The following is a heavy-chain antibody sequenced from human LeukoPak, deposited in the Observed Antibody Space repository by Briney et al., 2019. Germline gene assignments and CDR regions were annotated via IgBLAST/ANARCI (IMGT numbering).Heavy chain of an antibody. V-gene: IGHV4-59*01. CDR2: IYYSGST. D-gene: IGHD3-10*01. CDR1: GGSISSYY. J-gene: IGHJ4*02. Sequence: SETLSLTCTVSGGSISSYYRSWIRQPPGKGLEWIGYIYYSGSTNYNPSLKSRATISVDTSKNQFSLKLSSVTAADTAVYYCARGNYYGSGSYLYWGQGTLVTVSS. CDR3: ARGNYYGSGSYLY.